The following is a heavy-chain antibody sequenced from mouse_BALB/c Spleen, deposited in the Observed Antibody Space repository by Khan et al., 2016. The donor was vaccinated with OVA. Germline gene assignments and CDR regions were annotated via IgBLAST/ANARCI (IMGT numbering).Heavy chain of an antibody. CDR2: INPSNGYT. D-gene: IGHD2-14*01. CDR3: VRDGAYHRNDGWFAY. Sequence: VQLVESGAELARPGASVKMSCKASGYAFTSYTIHWIKKRPGQGLEWIGYINPSNGYTNYNQKFKDKATLTTEKSSTTAYLQLSSLTSDDSAIYNGVRDGAYHRNDGWFAYWGQGTLVTVSA. J-gene: IGHJ3*01. CDR1: GYAFTSYT. V-gene: IGHV1-4*01.